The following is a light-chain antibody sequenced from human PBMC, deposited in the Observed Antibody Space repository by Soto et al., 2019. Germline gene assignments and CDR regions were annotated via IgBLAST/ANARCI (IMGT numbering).Light chain of an antibody. Sequence: EIVLTQSPGTLSLSPGERATLSCRASQSVGTTLGWYQQKFGQAPRLLIYSASSRATDIPDRFSGSGSGTDFTLTISRLEPEDFAVYYCQQYGSLPRTFGQGTKVEIK. V-gene: IGKV3-20*01. CDR3: QQYGSLPRT. CDR1: QSVGTT. CDR2: SAS. J-gene: IGKJ1*01.